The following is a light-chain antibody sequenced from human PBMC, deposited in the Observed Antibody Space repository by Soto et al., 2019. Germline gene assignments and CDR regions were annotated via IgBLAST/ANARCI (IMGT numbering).Light chain of an antibody. CDR2: DVS. J-gene: IGLJ1*01. CDR3: CSYAGSYTLV. V-gene: IGLV2-11*01. Sequence: QSALTQPRSVSGSPGQSVTISCTGTSSDVGGYNFVSWYQQHPGKAPKLMIYDVSKRPSGVPDRFSGSKSGNTASLTISGLHAEDEADYCCCSYAGSYTLVFGTGTKVTVL. CDR1: SSDVGGYNF.